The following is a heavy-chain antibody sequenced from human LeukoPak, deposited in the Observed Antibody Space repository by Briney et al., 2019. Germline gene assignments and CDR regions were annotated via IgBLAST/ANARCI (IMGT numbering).Heavy chain of an antibody. CDR1: GFPFSSYA. V-gene: IGHV3-23*01. CDR3: AKGLNVLLWFGEPYYFDY. J-gene: IGHJ4*02. D-gene: IGHD3-10*01. Sequence: GGSLRLSFAASGFPFSSYAMSWVRQAPGKGLEWVSAISGSGGSTYYADSVKGRFTISRDNSKNTLYLQMYSLRAEDTAVYYCAKGLNVLLWFGEPYYFDYWGQGTLVTVSS. CDR2: ISGSGGST.